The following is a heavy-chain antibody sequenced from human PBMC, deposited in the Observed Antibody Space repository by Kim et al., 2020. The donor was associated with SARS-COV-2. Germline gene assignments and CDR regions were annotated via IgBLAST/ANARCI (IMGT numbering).Heavy chain of an antibody. Sequence: SETLSLTCAVQGGSFRDYYWTWIRQSPGKGLEWIGEISYGGNTNYNPSLGSRVTMSIDTSRNSFSLKMTSVTAADTAVYYCARAYSLQYLDWTATTYYYYMDVWGKRDHGHRLL. V-gene: IGHV4-34*01. J-gene: IGHJ6*03. CDR2: ISYGGNT. CDR3: ARAYSLQYLDWTATTYYYYMDV. CDR1: GGSFRDYY. D-gene: IGHD3-3*01.